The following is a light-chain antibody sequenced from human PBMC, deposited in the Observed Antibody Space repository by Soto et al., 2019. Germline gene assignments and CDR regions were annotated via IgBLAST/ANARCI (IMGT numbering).Light chain of an antibody. V-gene: IGKV1-39*01. CDR1: QSITNY. Sequence: DIQMTQSPSSLSASVGDRVTITCRASQSITNYLNWYQQKPGKAPKLLIYAASSLQSGVPSRFSGSESGTDCTLSISRLQPEDFATYYCQQSYSTPWTFGQGTKVVIK. CDR3: QQSYSTPWT. CDR2: AAS. J-gene: IGKJ1*01.